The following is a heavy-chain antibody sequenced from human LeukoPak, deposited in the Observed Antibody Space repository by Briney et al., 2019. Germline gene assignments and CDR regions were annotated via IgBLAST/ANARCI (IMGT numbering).Heavy chain of an antibody. V-gene: IGHV4-61*01. J-gene: IGHJ3*02. CDR3: ARATSAFDI. D-gene: IGHD1-1*01. CDR1: GGSISSSSYY. CDR2: IYYSGST. Sequence: PSETLSLTCTVSGGSISSSSYYWSWIRQPPGKGLEWIGYIYYSGSTNYNPSLKSRVTISVDTSKNQFSLKLSSVTAADTAVYYCARATSAFDIWGQGTMVTVSS.